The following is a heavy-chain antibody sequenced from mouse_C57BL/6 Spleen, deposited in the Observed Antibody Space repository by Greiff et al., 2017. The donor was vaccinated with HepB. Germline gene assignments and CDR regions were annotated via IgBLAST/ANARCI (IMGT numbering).Heavy chain of an antibody. CDR3: TRSRWLLSWFAY. CDR2: IDPETGGT. J-gene: IGHJ3*01. Sequence: QVHVKQSGAELVRPGASVTLSCKASGYTFTDYEMHWVKQTPVHGLEWIGAIDPETGGTAYNQKFKGKAILTADKSSSTAYMELRSLTSEDSAVYYCTRSRWLLSWFAYWGQGTLVTVSA. V-gene: IGHV1-15*01. CDR1: GYTFTDYE. D-gene: IGHD2-3*01.